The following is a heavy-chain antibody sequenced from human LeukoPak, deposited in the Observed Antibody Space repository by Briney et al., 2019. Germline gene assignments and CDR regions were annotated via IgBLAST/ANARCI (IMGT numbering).Heavy chain of an antibody. CDR1: GGSISSGGYS. CDR3: ARDQGYYYDSSGYWSRMDV. J-gene: IGHJ6*02. CDR2: IYHSGST. Sequence: SQTLSLTCAVSGGSISSGGYSWSWIRQPPGKGLEWIGYIYHSGSTYYNPSLKSRVTISVDGSKNQFSLKLSSVTAADTAVYYCARDQGYYYDSSGYWSRMDVWGQGTTVTVSS. D-gene: IGHD3-22*01. V-gene: IGHV4-30-2*01.